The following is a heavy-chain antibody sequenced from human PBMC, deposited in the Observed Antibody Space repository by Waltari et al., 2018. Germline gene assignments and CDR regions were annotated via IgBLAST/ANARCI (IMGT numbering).Heavy chain of an antibody. J-gene: IGHJ4*02. V-gene: IGHV4-4*02. CDR2: ILRRGKT. D-gene: IGHD2-15*01. CDR3: ARDRGRGLYLDS. CDR1: GDSVSGASNNW. Sequence: QVQLQESGPGLVKPSGTLSLTCAVSGDSVSGASNNWWSWVRQSPGKGLEWIGQILRRGKTNYHPSFASRVTMSLDTSSDSFSLRMTSATAADTAVYYCARDRGRGLYLDSWGQGILVTVSP.